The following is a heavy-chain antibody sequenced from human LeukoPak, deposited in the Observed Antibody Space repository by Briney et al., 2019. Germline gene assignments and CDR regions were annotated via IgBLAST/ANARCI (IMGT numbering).Heavy chain of an antibody. J-gene: IGHJ4*02. CDR3: AEARWEPNFDY. CDR2: INQDGSEK. Sequence: PGGSLRLSCAASGFTFSSYWMSWVRQAPGKGLEWVANINQDGSEKYYVDSVKGRFTVSRDNAKNSLYLQMNSLTTEDTALYYCAEARWEPNFDYWGQGTLVTVSS. CDR1: GFTFSSYW. V-gene: IGHV3-7*03. D-gene: IGHD1-26*01.